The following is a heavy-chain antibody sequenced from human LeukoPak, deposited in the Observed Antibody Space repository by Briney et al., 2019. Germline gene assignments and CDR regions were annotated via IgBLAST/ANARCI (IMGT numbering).Heavy chain of an antibody. CDR2: IYYSGST. CDR3: AREMDYYDSGGYYLQWFDP. V-gene: IGHV4-31*03. Sequence: SETLSLTCTVSGGSISSGGYYWSWIRQHPGKGLEWIGYIYYSGSTYYNPSLKSRVTISLDTSRNQFSLKLSSVTAADTAVYYCAREMDYYDSGGYYLQWFDPWGQGTLVTVSS. J-gene: IGHJ5*02. D-gene: IGHD3-22*01. CDR1: GGSISSGGYY.